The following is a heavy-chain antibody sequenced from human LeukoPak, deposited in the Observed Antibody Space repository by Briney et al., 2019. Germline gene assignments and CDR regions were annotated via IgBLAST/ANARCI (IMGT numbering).Heavy chain of an antibody. Sequence: SETLSLTCTVSGGSISSYYWGWIRQPPGKGLEWIGSFYHSGSTYYNPSLKSRVTISVDTSKNQFSLKRSSVTAADTAVYYCARSAYDFWSGYWGTYFDYWGQGTLVTVSS. V-gene: IGHV4-38-2*02. J-gene: IGHJ4*02. D-gene: IGHD3-3*01. CDR1: GGSISSYY. CDR3: ARSAYDFWSGYWGTYFDY. CDR2: FYHSGST.